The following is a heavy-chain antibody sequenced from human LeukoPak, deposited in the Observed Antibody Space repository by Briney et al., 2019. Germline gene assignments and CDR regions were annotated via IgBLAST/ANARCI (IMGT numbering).Heavy chain of an antibody. CDR3: ASSTSYYYDTSGYFEY. J-gene: IGHJ4*02. CDR1: GGFIGSSSFY. V-gene: IGHV4-39*01. Sequence: PSETLSLTCTVSGGFIGSSSFYWAWIRQTPGKGLEWIGSLAYSGCTYYKSSLKSRVTLSVDAAKNQFSLNLTSVTAADTALFYCASSTSYYYDTSGYFEYWGQGILVTVSS. D-gene: IGHD3-22*01. CDR2: LAYSGCT.